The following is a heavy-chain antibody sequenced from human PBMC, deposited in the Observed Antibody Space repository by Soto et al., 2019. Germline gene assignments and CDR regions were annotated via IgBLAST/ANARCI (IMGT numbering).Heavy chain of an antibody. V-gene: IGHV3-23*01. J-gene: IGHJ6*03. D-gene: IGHD3-10*01. CDR3: AKHLYYYGSGSTYYYYYYMHV. CDR1: GFTFSSYA. CDR2: ISGSGGST. Sequence: EVQLLESGGGLVQPGGSLRLSCAASGFTFSSYAMSWVRQAPGKGLEWVSAISGSGGSTYYADSVKGRFTISRDKSKNTLYLQMNSLRAEDTAVYYCAKHLYYYGSGSTYYYYYYMHVWGKGTTVTVSS.